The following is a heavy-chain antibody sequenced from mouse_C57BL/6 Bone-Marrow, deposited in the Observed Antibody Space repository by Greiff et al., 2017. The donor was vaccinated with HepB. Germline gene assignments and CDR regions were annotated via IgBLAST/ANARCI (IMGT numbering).Heavy chain of an antibody. CDR3: ARRDYGSSYGFAY. J-gene: IGHJ3*01. V-gene: IGHV1-85*01. CDR1: GYTFTSYD. D-gene: IGHD1-1*01. Sequence: QVQLQQSGPELVKPGASVKLSCKASGYTFTSYDINWVKQRPGQGLEWIGWSYPRDGSTKYNEKFKGKATLTVETSSSTAYMDLHSLTSEYAAVYICARRDYGSSYGFAYWGQGTLVTVSA. CDR2: SYPRDGST.